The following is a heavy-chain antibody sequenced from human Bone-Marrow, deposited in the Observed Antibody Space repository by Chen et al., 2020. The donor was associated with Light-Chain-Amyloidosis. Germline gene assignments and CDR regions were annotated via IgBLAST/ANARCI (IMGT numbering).Heavy chain of an antibody. Sequence: QVQLQQSGPGLVRPSQTLSLTCAISGDRVSDNSAAWNWIRQSPARGLEWLGRTYYGTKWGKEYAGSVKGRITRDPDTANNQFSRQLNSVTPDDTAFDCCASEPDGNWNEPHAWFGPWGQGALVTVS. CDR1: GDRVSDNSAA. CDR3: ASEPDGNWNEPHAWFGP. CDR2: TYYGTKWGK. J-gene: IGHJ5*02. D-gene: IGHD1-1*01. V-gene: IGHV6-1*01.